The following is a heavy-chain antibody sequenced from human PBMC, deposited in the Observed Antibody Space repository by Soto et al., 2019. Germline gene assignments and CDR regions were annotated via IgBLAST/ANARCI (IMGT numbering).Heavy chain of an antibody. D-gene: IGHD4-17*01. J-gene: IGHJ5*02. CDR1: GFTFSSYS. CDR2: ISSSSSYI. Sequence: GGSLRLSCAASGFTFSSYSMNWVRQAPGKGLEWVSSISSSSSYIYYADSVKGRFTISRDNAKNSLYLQMNSLRAEDTAVYYCARDRYPPTTVTKGGNWFDPWGQGTLVTVSS. CDR3: ARDRYPPTTVTKGGNWFDP. V-gene: IGHV3-21*01.